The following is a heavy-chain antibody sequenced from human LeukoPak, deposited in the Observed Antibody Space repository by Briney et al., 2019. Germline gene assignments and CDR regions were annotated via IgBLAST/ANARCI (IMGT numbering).Heavy chain of an antibody. CDR1: GFTFSSYA. V-gene: IGHV3-23*01. D-gene: IGHD3-10*01. CDR2: ISGSGGST. J-gene: IGHJ4*02. CDR3: AKEVTMVRGVILDY. Sequence: GGSLRLSCEASGFTFSSYAMSWVRQAPGKGLEWVSAISGSGGSTYYADSVKGRFTISRNNSKNTPYLQMSSLRAEDTAVYYCAKEVTMVRGVILDYWGQGTLVTVSS.